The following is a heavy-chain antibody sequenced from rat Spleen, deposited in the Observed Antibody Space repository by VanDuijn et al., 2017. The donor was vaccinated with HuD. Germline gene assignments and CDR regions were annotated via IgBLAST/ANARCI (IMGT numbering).Heavy chain of an antibody. D-gene: IGHD1-11*01. CDR2: ISYDGSST. V-gene: IGHV5-7*01. CDR1: GFTCSDYN. Sequence: EVQLVESDGGLVQPRRSLTVSCVASGFTCSDYNMAWVRQAPKKGLEWVATISYDGSSTYYRDSVKGRFTISRDNAKSTLYLQMDSLRSEDTATYYCARHTPFNYGTVGDYWGQGVMVTVSS. CDR3: ARHTPFNYGTVGDY. J-gene: IGHJ2*01.